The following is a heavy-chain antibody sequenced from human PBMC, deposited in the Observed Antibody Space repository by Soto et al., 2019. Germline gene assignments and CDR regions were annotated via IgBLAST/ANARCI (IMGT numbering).Heavy chain of an antibody. CDR3: AREAPDLGPQPYWYFDL. J-gene: IGHJ2*01. CDR1: GGSISSGGYY. V-gene: IGHV4-31*03. D-gene: IGHD7-27*01. Sequence: QVQLQESGPGLVKPSQTLSLTCTVSGGSISSGGYYWSWIRQHPGKGLEWIGYIYYSGSTYYNPSLKSRVTISVATSKNQFSLKLSSVTAADTDVYYCAREAPDLGPQPYWYFDLWGRGTLVTVSS. CDR2: IYYSGST.